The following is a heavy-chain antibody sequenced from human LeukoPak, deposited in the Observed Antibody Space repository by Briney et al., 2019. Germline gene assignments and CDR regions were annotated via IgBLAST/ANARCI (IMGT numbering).Heavy chain of an antibody. D-gene: IGHD3-22*01. J-gene: IGHJ4*02. CDR2: ISSSSSTI. Sequence: GGSLRLSCAASGFTFSSYSMNWVRQAPGKGQEWVSYISSSSSTIYYADSVKGRFTISRDNAKNSLYLQMNSLRDEDTAVYYCARDLEVASYYDSSGWTSPAGTDYWGQGTLVTVSS. V-gene: IGHV3-48*02. CDR3: ARDLEVASYYDSSGWTSPAGTDY. CDR1: GFTFSSYS.